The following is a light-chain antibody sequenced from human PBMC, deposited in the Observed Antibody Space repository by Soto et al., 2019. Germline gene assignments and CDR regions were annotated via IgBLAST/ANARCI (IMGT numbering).Light chain of an antibody. J-gene: IGKJ5*01. CDR1: QSVSSN. CDR2: GAS. V-gene: IGKV3-15*01. Sequence: EIVMTQSPATLSVSPGERATLSCRASQSVSSNLAWYQQKPGQAPRLLIYGASTRATRIPARFSGSGSGTEFTLTISSLQSEDFAVYYCQQYNNWPLLTFGQGTRLENK. CDR3: QQYNNWPLLT.